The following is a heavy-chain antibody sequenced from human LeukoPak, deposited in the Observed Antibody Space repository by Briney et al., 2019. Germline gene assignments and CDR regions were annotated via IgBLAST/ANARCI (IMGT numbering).Heavy chain of an antibody. D-gene: IGHD1-26*01. CDR1: GFTFSSYT. Sequence: GGSLRLSCEASGFTFSSYTMNWVRQAPGKGLEWVSSISGSSAYIYYADSVKGRFTISRDNAKNSLYVQMNSLRAEDTAVYYCARSGSCDYWGQGILVTASS. CDR2: ISGSSAYI. J-gene: IGHJ4*02. V-gene: IGHV3-21*01. CDR3: ARSGSCDY.